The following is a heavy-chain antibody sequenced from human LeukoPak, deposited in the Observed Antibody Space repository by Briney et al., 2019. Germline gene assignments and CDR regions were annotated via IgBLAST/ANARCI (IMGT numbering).Heavy chain of an antibody. V-gene: IGHV4-59*01. CDR3: ASGLKYYDYVWGSYRHVDAFDI. Sequence: SETLSLTCAVYGGSFSGYYWNWIRQPPGKGLEWIGYIYYIGSTNYNPSLKSRVTISVDTSKNQFSLKLSSVTAADTAVYYCASGLKYYDYVWGSYRHVDAFDIWGQGTMVIVSS. CDR1: GGSFSGYY. CDR2: IYYIGST. J-gene: IGHJ3*02. D-gene: IGHD3-16*02.